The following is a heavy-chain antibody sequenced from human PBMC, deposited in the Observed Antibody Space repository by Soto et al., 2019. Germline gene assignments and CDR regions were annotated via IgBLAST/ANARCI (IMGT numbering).Heavy chain of an antibody. CDR2: IRGFSPYA. J-gene: IGHJ4*02. Sequence: KPGGSLRLSCVASGFTFRSYTMNWVRQAPGKGLEWVSGIRGFSPYAFYADSVKGRFTISRDNAKNSLYLQMNSLRDEDTAVYYCARDLGAVAGTVPYYFDYWGQGTLVTVSS. CDR3: ARDLGAVAGTVPYYFDY. V-gene: IGHV3-21*01. CDR1: GFTFRSYT. D-gene: IGHD6-19*01.